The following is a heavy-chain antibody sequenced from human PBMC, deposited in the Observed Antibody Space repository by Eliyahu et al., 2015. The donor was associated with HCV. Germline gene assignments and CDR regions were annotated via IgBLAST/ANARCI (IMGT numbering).Heavy chain of an antibody. CDR1: XXTSVILX. V-gene: IGHV3-33*06. CDR3: SKDWGRGWGFADF. J-gene: IGHJ4*02. D-gene: IGHD3-10*01. CDR2: IVYDGNNK. Sequence: QVHLVESGGGVVQPGRSLRLSXAASXXTSVILXMHWVRQAPGKGLEWVAVIVYDGNNKFYADSVKGRFTISRDNSKNTLYLQMNSLRAEDTAVYYCSKDWGRGWGFADFWGQGTLVTVSA.